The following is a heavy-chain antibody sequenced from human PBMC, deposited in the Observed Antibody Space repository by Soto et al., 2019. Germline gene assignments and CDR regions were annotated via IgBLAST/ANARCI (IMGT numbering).Heavy chain of an antibody. Sequence: GGSLRLSCAASGFTFSSYAMSWVRQAPGKGLEWVSAITSSGGTTYYADSVRGRFTISRDNSKNTLYLQMNSLRAEDTALYFCAKAVAGYWYFDLWGRGTLVTVSS. V-gene: IGHV3-23*01. CDR2: ITSSGGTT. J-gene: IGHJ2*01. CDR1: GFTFSSYA. D-gene: IGHD6-19*01. CDR3: AKAVAGYWYFDL.